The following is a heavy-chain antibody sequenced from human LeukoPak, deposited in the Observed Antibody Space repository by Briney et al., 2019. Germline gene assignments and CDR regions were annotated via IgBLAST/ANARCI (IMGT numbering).Heavy chain of an antibody. J-gene: IGHJ4*02. V-gene: IGHV3-48*01. CDR1: GFTFSSYS. CDR2: ISSSSSTI. Sequence: PGGSLRLSCAASGFTFSSYSMNWVRQAPGKGLEWVSYISSSSSTIYYADSVKGRFTISRDNSKNTLYLQMNSLRAEDTAVYYCAKGHGYSGYGLDYWGQGTLVTVSS. D-gene: IGHD5-12*01. CDR3: AKGHGYSGYGLDY.